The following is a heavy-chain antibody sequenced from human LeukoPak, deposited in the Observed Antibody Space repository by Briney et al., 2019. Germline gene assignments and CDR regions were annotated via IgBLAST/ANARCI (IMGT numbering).Heavy chain of an antibody. V-gene: IGHV4-59*01. J-gene: IGHJ4*02. CDR3: ARGATSLSYFDS. CDR2: IYYSGST. CDR1: GGSISTYY. Sequence: SETLSLTCTVSGGSISTYYWSWIRQPPGKRLEWIGYIYYSGSTNYNPSLKSRVTISVDTSKNQFSLKLSSVTAADTAVYYCARGATSLSYFDSRGQGTLVTVSS. D-gene: IGHD2/OR15-2a*01.